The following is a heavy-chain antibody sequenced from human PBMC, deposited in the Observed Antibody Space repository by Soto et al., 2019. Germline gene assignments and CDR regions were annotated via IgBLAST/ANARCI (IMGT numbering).Heavy chain of an antibody. CDR3: ARESGGATATLAYYYFYMDV. Sequence: QVQLVQSGAEVRKPGASVTVSCRSSGDSFNDYYIHWVRQAPGQGFEWMGWINPNGGVTKYAQKFQGWVSMTRETSIRTVYMQLSRLRSDDTAVYYCARESGGATATLAYYYFYMDVWGTGTKVTVSS. D-gene: IGHD5-12*01. J-gene: IGHJ6*03. V-gene: IGHV1-2*04. CDR1: GDSFNDYY. CDR2: INPNGGVT.